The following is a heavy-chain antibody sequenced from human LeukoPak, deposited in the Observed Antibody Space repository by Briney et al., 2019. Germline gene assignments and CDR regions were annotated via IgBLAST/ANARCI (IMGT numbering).Heavy chain of an antibody. Sequence: SETLSLTCAVYGGSFSGYYWSWIRQPPGKGLEWIGEINHSGSTNYNPSLKSRVTISVDTSKNQFSLKLSSVTAADTAVYYCARGYAMPDYWGQGTLLTVSS. D-gene: IGHD2-2*01. V-gene: IGHV4-34*01. CDR1: GGSFSGYY. CDR3: ARGYAMPDY. CDR2: INHSGST. J-gene: IGHJ4*02.